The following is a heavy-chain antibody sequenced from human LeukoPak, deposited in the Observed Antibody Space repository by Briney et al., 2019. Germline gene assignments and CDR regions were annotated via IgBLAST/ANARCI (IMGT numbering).Heavy chain of an antibody. CDR1: GFTFSSYA. CDR2: ISGSVGRT. CDR3: VKMAVAGINFFDY. Sequence: GGSLRLSCAASGFTFSSYAMSWVRQAPGKGLEWVSAISGSVGRTYYADSVKGRFTISRDDSKNTLYLQMNSLRAEDMAVYYCVKMAVAGINFFDYWGQGTLVTVSS. V-gene: IGHV3-23*01. D-gene: IGHD6-19*01. J-gene: IGHJ4*02.